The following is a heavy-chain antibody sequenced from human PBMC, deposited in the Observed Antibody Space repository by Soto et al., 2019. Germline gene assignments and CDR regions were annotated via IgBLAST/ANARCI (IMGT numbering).Heavy chain of an antibody. V-gene: IGHV6-1*01. D-gene: IGHD4-17*01. CDR2: TYYRSKWYN. CDR3: ARTTVTTDYYYYGMDV. J-gene: IGHJ6*02. CDR1: GDSVSSNSAA. Sequence: SPTLSLTCAISGDSVSSNSAAWNWIRQSPSRGLEWLGRTYYRSKWYNDYAVSVKSRITINPDTSKNQFSLQLNSVTPEDTAVYYCARTTVTTDYYYYGMDVWGQGTTVTVSS.